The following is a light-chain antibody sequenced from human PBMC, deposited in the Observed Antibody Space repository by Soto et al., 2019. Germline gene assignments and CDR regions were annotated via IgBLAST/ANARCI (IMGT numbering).Light chain of an antibody. Sequence: QSVLTQPASVSGSLGQSITISCTGTSSDVSAYNSVSWYQQHPGKAPKLIIFEVFNRPSGASTRFSGSKSGNTASLTISGLQADDEADYYCSSYTDSSTYVFGTGTKVTVL. CDR1: SSDVSAYNS. J-gene: IGLJ1*01. CDR2: EVF. V-gene: IGLV2-14*01. CDR3: SSYTDSSTYV.